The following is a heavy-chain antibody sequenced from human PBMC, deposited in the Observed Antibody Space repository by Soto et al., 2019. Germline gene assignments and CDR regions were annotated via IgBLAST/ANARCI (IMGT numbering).Heavy chain of an antibody. D-gene: IGHD4-17*01. Sequence: GGSLRLSCAASGFTFSSYAMSWVRQAPGKGLEWVSAISGSGGSTYYADSVKGRFTISRDNSKNTLYLQMNSLGAEDTAVYYCAKDRYYGDYVGWGQGTLVTVSS. CDR3: AKDRYYGDYVG. V-gene: IGHV3-23*01. CDR1: GFTFSSYA. J-gene: IGHJ4*02. CDR2: ISGSGGST.